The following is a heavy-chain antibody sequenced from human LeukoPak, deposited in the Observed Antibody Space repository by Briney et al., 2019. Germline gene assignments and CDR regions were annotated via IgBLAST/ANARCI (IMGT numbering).Heavy chain of an antibody. CDR2: TYYRSQWYY. Sequence: SQTLSLTCVISGDSVSSNSAAWNWIRQSPLRGLEWLGRTYYRSQWYYDYPIFVESRITIRPDTSKNQFSLQLKSMTPEDTAVYYCVKSLSENFGLRFVSWGQGTLVTVSS. J-gene: IGHJ5*01. D-gene: IGHD3/OR15-3a*01. CDR1: GDSVSSNSAA. V-gene: IGHV6-1*01. CDR3: VKSLSENFGLRFVS.